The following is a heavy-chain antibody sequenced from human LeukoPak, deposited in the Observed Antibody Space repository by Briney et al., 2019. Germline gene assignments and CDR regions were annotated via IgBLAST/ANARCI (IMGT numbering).Heavy chain of an antibody. Sequence: GGSLRLSCAASGFTVSSNYMSWVRQAPGKGLEWVSIIYSGGSTFYADSVKGRFTISRDNAKNSLYLQMNSLRAEDTAVYYCARRNYEVSAFDIWGQGTMVTVSS. CDR2: IYSGGST. J-gene: IGHJ3*02. V-gene: IGHV3-53*01. CDR1: GFTVSSNY. D-gene: IGHD1-7*01. CDR3: ARRNYEVSAFDI.